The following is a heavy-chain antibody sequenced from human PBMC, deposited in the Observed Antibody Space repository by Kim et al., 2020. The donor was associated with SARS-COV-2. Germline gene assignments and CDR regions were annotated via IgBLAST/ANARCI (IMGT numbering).Heavy chain of an antibody. D-gene: IGHD2-21*01. CDR2: INHSGST. V-gene: IGHV4-34*01. CDR3: ASVSRAGGDTEGY. Sequence: SETMSLTCAVYVGSFSGYYLSWIRQPPGKGLEWIGEINHSGSTNYNPSLKSRVTISVDTSKNQFSLKLGSVTAADTAVYDCASVSRAGGDTEGYWGQGTL. J-gene: IGHJ4*02. CDR1: VGSFSGYY.